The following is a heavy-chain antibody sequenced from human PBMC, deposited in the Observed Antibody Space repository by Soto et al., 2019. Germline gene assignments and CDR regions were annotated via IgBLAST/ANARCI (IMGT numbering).Heavy chain of an antibody. CDR1: GYTFITYA. CDR2: INAGNGNT. Sequence: GASVKVSCKASGYTFITYAMHWVRQAPGQRLEWMGWINAGNGNTKYSQKFQGRVSITRDTSASTAHMELSSLRSEDTAVYYCARGIIVGGWYPYYFDYWGQGTLVTVSS. D-gene: IGHD6-19*01. CDR3: ARGIIVGGWYPYYFDY. J-gene: IGHJ4*02. V-gene: IGHV1-3*01.